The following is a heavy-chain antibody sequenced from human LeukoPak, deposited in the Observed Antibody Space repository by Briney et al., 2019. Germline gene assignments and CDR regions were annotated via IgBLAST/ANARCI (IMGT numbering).Heavy chain of an antibody. J-gene: IGHJ4*02. Sequence: SQTLSLTCTVSGGSISSGDYYWSWIRQPPGKGLEWIGYIYYSGSTYYNPSLKSRVTISVDTSKNQFSLKLSSVTAADTAVYYCAREFRRYSGYDPGDYWGQGTLVTVSS. CDR1: GGSISSGDYY. D-gene: IGHD5-12*01. CDR3: AREFRRYSGYDPGDY. V-gene: IGHV4-30-4*08. CDR2: IYYSGST.